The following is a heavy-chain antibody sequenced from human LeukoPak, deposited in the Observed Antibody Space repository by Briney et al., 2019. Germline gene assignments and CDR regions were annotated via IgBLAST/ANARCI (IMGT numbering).Heavy chain of an antibody. D-gene: IGHD6-13*01. J-gene: IGHJ3*02. CDR1: GGTSSSYA. Sequence: SSVRVSCKASGGTSSSYAISWVRQAPGQGLEWMGRIIPIFGTANYAQKFQGRVTITTDESTSTAYMELSSLRSEDTAVYYCARGRARIAPDAFDIWGQGTMVTVSS. CDR3: ARGRARIAPDAFDI. CDR2: IIPIFGTA. V-gene: IGHV1-69*05.